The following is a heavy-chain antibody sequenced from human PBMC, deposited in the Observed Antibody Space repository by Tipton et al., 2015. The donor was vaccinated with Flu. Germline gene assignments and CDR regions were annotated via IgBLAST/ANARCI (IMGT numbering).Heavy chain of an antibody. D-gene: IGHD4-11*01. J-gene: IGHJ6*03. CDR3: ARLHSFYFYMDV. V-gene: IGHV4-39*01. Sequence: TLSLTCTDSGGSISRSSYNWGWIRQPPGKGLEWIGSFYYTGNTYYKPSLKSRATISVDMSKKQFSLNLTSVTAADTAVYYCARLHSFYFYMDVWGKGTTVTVSS. CDR1: GGSISRSSYN. CDR2: FYYTGNT.